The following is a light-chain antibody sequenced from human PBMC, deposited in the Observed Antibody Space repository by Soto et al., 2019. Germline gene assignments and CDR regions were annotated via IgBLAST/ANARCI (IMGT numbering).Light chain of an antibody. CDR1: QTISSW. V-gene: IGKV1-39*01. J-gene: IGKJ5*01. CDR2: AAS. CDR3: QQSYSTPSIT. Sequence: DIQMTQSPSSLSGSVGDRLTIPCRASQTISSWLAWYQQKPGKAPKLLIYAASSLQSGVPSRFSGSGSGTDFTLTISSLQPEDFATYYCQQSYSTPSITFGQGTRLEIK.